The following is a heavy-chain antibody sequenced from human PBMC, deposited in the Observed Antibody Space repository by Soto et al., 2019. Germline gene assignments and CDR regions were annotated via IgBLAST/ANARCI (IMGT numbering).Heavy chain of an antibody. J-gene: IGHJ4*02. CDR1: GGTFSSYT. CDR2: IIPILGIA. D-gene: IGHD5-18*01. V-gene: IGHV1-69*08. CDR3: GREKDRAMAEGGGYFDY. Sequence: QVQLVQSGAEVKKPGSSVKVSCKASGGTFSSYTISWVRQAPGQGLEWMGRIIPILGIANYAQKFQGRVTITADKSTSTPYMELSSRRSEDTAVYYCGREKDRAMAEGGGYFDYWGQGTLVTVSS.